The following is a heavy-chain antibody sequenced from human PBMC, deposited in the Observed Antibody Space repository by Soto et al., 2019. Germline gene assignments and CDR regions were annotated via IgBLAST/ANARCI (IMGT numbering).Heavy chain of an antibody. Sequence: EVQLVESGGGLVQPGGSLRLSCAASGFILSSYWMHWVRQAPGKGLVWVSRITNDGSSTTYADSVKGRFTISRDNAKNTPYLQMNSLRAEDTAVYYCARGRQGSRYVDIWGRGPLVTVSS. V-gene: IGHV3-74*01. CDR3: ARGRQGSRYVDI. CDR1: GFILSSYW. J-gene: IGHJ2*01. CDR2: ITNDGSST.